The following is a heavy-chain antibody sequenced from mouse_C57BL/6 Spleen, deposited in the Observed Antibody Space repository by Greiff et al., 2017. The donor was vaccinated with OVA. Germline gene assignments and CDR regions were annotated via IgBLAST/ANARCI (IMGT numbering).Heavy chain of an antibody. Sequence: QVQLQQPGAELVMPGASVKLSCKASGYTFTSYWMHWVKQRPGQGLEWIGEIDPSDSYTNYNQKFKGKSTLTVDKSSSTAYMQLSSLTSEDSAVYYCARSCGTPYYFDYWGQGTTLTVSS. V-gene: IGHV1-69*01. D-gene: IGHD1-1*02. CDR2: IDPSDSYT. CDR3: ARSCGTPYYFDY. CDR1: GYTFTSYW. J-gene: IGHJ2*01.